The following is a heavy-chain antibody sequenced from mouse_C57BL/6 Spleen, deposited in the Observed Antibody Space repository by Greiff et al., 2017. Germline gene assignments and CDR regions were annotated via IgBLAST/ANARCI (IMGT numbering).Heavy chain of an antibody. CDR3: VRQTWGYGSSLDY. CDR2: IRSKSNNYAT. D-gene: IGHD1-1*01. V-gene: IGHV10-1*01. J-gene: IGHJ2*01. Sequence: DVHLVESGGGLVQPKGSLKLSCAASGFSFNTYAMNWVRQAPGKGLEWVARIRSKSNNYATYYADSVKDRFTISRDDSESMLYLQMNNLKTEDTAMYYCVRQTWGYGSSLDYWGQGTTLTVSS. CDR1: GFSFNTYA.